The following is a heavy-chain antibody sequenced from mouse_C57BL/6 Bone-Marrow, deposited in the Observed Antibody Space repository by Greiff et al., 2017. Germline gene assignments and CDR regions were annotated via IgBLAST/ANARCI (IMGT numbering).Heavy chain of an antibody. CDR3: ARSEDYYGSTWFAY. Sequence: QVQLQQPGTELVKPGASVKLSCKASGYTFTSYWMHWVKPRPGQGLEWIGNINPSNGGTKYNEKFKSKATLTVDQSSRTAYMQRSSLTAEDSAVYYGARSEDYYGSTWFAYWGQGTLVTVSA. CDR1: GYTFTSYW. CDR2: INPSNGGT. D-gene: IGHD1-1*01. J-gene: IGHJ3*01. V-gene: IGHV1-53*01.